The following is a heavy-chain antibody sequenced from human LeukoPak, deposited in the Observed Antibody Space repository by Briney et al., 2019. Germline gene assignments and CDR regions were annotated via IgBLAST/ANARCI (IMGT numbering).Heavy chain of an antibody. J-gene: IGHJ6*02. CDR3: ARGESSGSLFYYYYYGMDA. D-gene: IGHD3-10*01. V-gene: IGHV1-2*04. CDR1: GYTFTGYY. Sequence: GASVKVSCKASGYTFTGYYMRWVRQAPGQGLEWMGWINPNSGGTNYAQKFQGWVTMTRDTSISTAYMELSRLRSDDTAVYYCARGESSGSLFYYYYYGMDAWGQGTTVTVSS. CDR2: INPNSGGT.